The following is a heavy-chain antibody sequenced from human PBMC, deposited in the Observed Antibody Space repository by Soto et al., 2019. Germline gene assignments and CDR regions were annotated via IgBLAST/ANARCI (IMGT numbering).Heavy chain of an antibody. J-gene: IGHJ5*02. CDR1: GFTFSSYV. Sequence: GGSLRLSCAASGFTFSSYVMSWVRQAPGKGLEWVSAISGSGGTTYNADSVKGRFTISRDNPKNTLYLQMNSLRAEDTAVNYCATSSDWYNWFDPWGQGTLVTVSS. CDR3: ATSSDWYNWFDP. CDR2: ISGSGGTT. V-gene: IGHV3-23*01. D-gene: IGHD6-19*01.